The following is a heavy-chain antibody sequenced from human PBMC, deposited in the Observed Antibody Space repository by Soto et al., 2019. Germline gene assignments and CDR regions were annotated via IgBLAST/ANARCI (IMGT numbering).Heavy chain of an antibody. CDR1: GFTFSSYG. Sequence: QVQLVESGGGVVQPGRSLRLSCAASGFTFSSYGMHWVRQAPGKGLEWVAVISYDGSNKYYADSVKGRFTISRDNSKNTLYLQMNSLRAEDTAVYYCAHEGDYYDSSGYLNFDYWGQGTLVTVSS. CDR3: AHEGDYYDSSGYLNFDY. V-gene: IGHV3-30*03. J-gene: IGHJ4*02. D-gene: IGHD3-22*01. CDR2: ISYDGSNK.